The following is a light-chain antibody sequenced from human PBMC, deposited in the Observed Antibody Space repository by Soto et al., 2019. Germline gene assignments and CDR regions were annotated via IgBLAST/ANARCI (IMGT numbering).Light chain of an antibody. CDR3: ASWDDTLSGVV. J-gene: IGLJ3*02. V-gene: IGLV1-36*01. CDR1: TSNIGNNA. CDR2: YDD. Sequence: QSVLTQPPSVSGAPGQRVTISCSGSTSNIGNNAVNWYQQLPGKAPRALIYYDDLLPTGVSKRFSGSKSGTSVSLAISGLQSDDEADYYCASWDDTLSGVVFGGGNKLTVL.